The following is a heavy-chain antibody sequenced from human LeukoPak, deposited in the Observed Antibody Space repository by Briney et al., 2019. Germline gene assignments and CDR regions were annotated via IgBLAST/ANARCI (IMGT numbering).Heavy chain of an antibody. V-gene: IGHV1-2*02. Sequence: GASVKVSCQASGYTFTGYYMHWVRQPPGQGLEWMGWINPNSGGTNYAQKFQGRVTMTRNTYISTDYMELSRLRSDDTAVYYCARDGEILDYWGEGTLVTVYS. J-gene: IGHJ4*02. CDR1: GYTFTGYY. CDR2: INPNSGGT. D-gene: IGHD3-10*01. CDR3: ARDGEILDY.